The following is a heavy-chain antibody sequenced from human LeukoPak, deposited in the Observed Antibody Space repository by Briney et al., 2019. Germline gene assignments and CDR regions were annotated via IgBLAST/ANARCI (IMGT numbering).Heavy chain of an antibody. V-gene: IGHV3-9*01. D-gene: IGHD1-26*01. Sequence: GGSLRLPCAASGFTFDDYAMHWVRQAPGKGLEWVSGISWNSGSIGYADSVKGRFTISRDNAKNSLYLQMNSLRAEDTALYYCAKAVSYYYFDYWGQGTLVTVSS. CDR3: AKAVSYYYFDY. CDR1: GFTFDDYA. CDR2: ISWNSGSI. J-gene: IGHJ4*02.